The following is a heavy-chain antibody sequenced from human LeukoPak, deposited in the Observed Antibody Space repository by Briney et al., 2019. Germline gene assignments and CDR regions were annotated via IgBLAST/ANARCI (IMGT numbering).Heavy chain of an antibody. Sequence: GGSLRLSCAASGFTFSSYAMHWVRQAPGKGLEWVAVISYDGSNKYYADSVKGRFTTSRDNSKNTLYLQMNSLRAEDTAVYYCARGGSYYIFDYWGQGTLVTVSS. V-gene: IGHV3-30-3*01. CDR1: GFTFSSYA. J-gene: IGHJ4*02. D-gene: IGHD1-26*01. CDR2: ISYDGSNK. CDR3: ARGGSYYIFDY.